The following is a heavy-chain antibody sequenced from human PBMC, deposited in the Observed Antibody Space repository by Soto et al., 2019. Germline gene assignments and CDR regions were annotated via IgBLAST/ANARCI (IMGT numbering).Heavy chain of an antibody. CDR2: IFSSGST. V-gene: IGHV4-4*07. Sequence: LVTLSLRCRVSGGSSNAFDGSWVRTQAGKGLEWIGRIFSSGSTSFNPSLESRVAMSVDTSKNHFSLNLSSVTAADMAVYYCAREGSYSAYNFAHGIQLCSFDFWGQGALVTVSS. D-gene: IGHD5-12*01. CDR1: GGSSNAFD. CDR3: AREGSYSAYNFAHGIQLCSFDF. J-gene: IGHJ4*02.